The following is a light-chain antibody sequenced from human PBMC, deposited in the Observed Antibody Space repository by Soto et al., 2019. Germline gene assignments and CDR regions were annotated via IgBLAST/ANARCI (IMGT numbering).Light chain of an antibody. V-gene: IGKV1-33*01. Sequence: IQMTQSPSSLSASVGDRVTITCQASQDISNYLNWYQQKPGKAPKLLIYDASNLETGVPSRFSGSGSGTDFTFTISSLQPEDIATYYCQQYDNPSITFGQGTRLEIK. CDR3: QQYDNPSIT. CDR2: DAS. J-gene: IGKJ5*01. CDR1: QDISNY.